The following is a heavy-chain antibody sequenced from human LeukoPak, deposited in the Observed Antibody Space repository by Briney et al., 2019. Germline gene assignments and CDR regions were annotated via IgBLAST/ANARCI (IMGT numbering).Heavy chain of an antibody. V-gene: IGHV3-21*01. CDR3: ARDSEPDFSSGYYCLDY. CDR1: GFTFSSYS. J-gene: IGHJ4*02. Sequence: PRGSLRLSCAASGFTFSSYSMNWVRQAPGKGLEWVSSISSSSSYIYYADSVKGRFTIPRDNAKNSLYLQMNSLSAEDTAVYYCARDSEPDFSSGYYCLDYWGQGTLVTVSS. CDR2: ISSSSSYI. D-gene: IGHD3-3*01.